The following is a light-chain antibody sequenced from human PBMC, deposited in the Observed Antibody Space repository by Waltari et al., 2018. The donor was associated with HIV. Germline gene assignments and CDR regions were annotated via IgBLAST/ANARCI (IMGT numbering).Light chain of an antibody. Sequence: QSALTQPASVSGSPGQSITISCSGTSPDLDIYTFVSWYRQFPGKAPQLLISDVDSRPVGIPLRFSGSKSGSAASLTISGLQTDDEADYYCSSYTRSHTLVFGGGTKLTVL. CDR3: SSYTRSHTLV. CDR1: SPDLDIYTF. J-gene: IGLJ2*01. CDR2: DVD. V-gene: IGLV2-14*01.